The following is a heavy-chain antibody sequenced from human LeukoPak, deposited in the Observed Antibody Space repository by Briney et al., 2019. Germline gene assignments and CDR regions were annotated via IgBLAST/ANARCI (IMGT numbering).Heavy chain of an antibody. J-gene: IGHJ3*02. CDR2: INPNSGGT. CDR3: ARGRIGSGSYYNPHPDAFDI. D-gene: IGHD3-10*01. Sequence: ASVKVSCKASGYTFTGYYMHWVRQAPGQGLEWMGWINPNSGGTNYAQKFQGRVTMTRDTSISTAYMELSRLRSDDTAVYYCARGRIGSGSYYNPHPDAFDIWGQGTMVTVSS. CDR1: GYTFTGYY. V-gene: IGHV1-2*02.